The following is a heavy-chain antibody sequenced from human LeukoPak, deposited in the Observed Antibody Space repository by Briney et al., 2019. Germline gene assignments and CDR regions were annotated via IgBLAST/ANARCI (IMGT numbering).Heavy chain of an antibody. CDR2: IIPIFGIA. CDR1: RGTFSSYA. CDR3: ARDRGDCSGGSCYGFDP. V-gene: IGHV1-69*04. J-gene: IGHJ5*02. D-gene: IGHD2-15*01. Sequence: GASVKVSCKASRGTFSSYAISWVRQAPGQGLEWMGRIIPIFGIANYAQKFQGRVTITADKSTSTAYMELSSVRSEDTAVYCCARDRGDCSGGSCYGFDPWGQGTLVTVSS.